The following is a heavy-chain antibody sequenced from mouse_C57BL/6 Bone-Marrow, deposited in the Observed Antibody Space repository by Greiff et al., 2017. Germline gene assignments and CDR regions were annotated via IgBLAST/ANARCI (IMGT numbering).Heavy chain of an antibody. CDR1: GYTFTSYW. J-gene: IGHJ3*01. Sequence: QVQLKESGAELVKPGASVKVSCKASGYTFTSYWMHWVKQRPGQGLEWIGRIHPSDSDTNYNQRFKGKATLTVDKSSSTAYMQLSSLTSEDSAVYYCAIGGLYGPNAYWGQGTLVTVSA. CDR2: IHPSDSDT. CDR3: AIGGLYGPNAY. V-gene: IGHV1-74*01. D-gene: IGHD1-1*02.